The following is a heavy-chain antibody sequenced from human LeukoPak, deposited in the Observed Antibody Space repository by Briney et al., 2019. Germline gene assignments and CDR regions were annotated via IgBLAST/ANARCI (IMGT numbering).Heavy chain of an antibody. J-gene: IGHJ4*02. CDR1: GFTFSSYA. Sequence: GGSLRLSCAASGFTFSSYAMHWVRQAPGKGLEWVALISYGGSNEYYADSVKGRFTISRDNSKNTLYLQMNSLRAEDTAVYYCARGSRILDYWGQGTLVTVSS. CDR2: ISYGGSNE. D-gene: IGHD2-21*01. V-gene: IGHV3-30*04. CDR3: ARGSRILDY.